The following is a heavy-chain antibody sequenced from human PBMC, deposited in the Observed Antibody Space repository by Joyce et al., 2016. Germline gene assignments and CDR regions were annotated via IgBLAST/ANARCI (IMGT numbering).Heavy chain of an antibody. Sequence: QVQLVQSGTEVKKPGASVRVSCKSSGHTFTSFGIAWVRQAPGQGLEWMGRINAYNGNTTYARKYQDRVTLTTDTSTDTVYMELTSLSSDDTAVYYCAGQIAVAGEFDYWGQGTLVTVSS. J-gene: IGHJ4*02. CDR3: AGQIAVAGEFDY. V-gene: IGHV1-18*01. CDR1: GHTFTSFG. CDR2: INAYNGNT. D-gene: IGHD6-19*01.